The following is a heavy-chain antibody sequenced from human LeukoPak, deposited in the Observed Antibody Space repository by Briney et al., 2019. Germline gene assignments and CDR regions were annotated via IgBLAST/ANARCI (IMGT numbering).Heavy chain of an antibody. D-gene: IGHD1-14*01. V-gene: IGHV3-21*01. CDR1: GFTFSSYS. Sequence: PGGSLRLSCAASGFTFSSYSMNWVRQAPGKGLEWVSSISSSSSYIYYADSVKGRFTISRDNAKNSLYLQMNSLRAEDTAVYYCARGQAYSRNSGKNNWFDPWGQGTLVTVSS. CDR2: ISSSSSYI. J-gene: IGHJ5*02. CDR3: ARGQAYSRNSGKNNWFDP.